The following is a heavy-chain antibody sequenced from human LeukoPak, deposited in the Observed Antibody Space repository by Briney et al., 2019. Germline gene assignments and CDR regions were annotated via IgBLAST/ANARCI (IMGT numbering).Heavy chain of an antibody. CDR1: GSTFSSYW. J-gene: IGHJ3*02. Sequence: GGSLRLSCAASGSTFSSYWMSWVRQAPGKGLEWVANIKQDGSEKYYVDSVKGRFTISRDNAKNSLYLQMNSLRAEDTAVYYCAREDIVVVPDAFDIWGQGTMVTVSS. V-gene: IGHV3-7*01. CDR3: AREDIVVVPDAFDI. CDR2: IKQDGSEK. D-gene: IGHD2-2*01.